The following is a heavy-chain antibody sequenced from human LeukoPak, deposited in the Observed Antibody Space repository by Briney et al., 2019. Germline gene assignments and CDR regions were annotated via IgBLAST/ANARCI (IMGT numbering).Heavy chain of an antibody. Sequence: GGSLRLSCAASGFTFSSYSMNWVRQAPGKGLEWVSSISSNSDYIYYADSMKGRFTISRDNAKNSLFLQMNSLRAEDTAVYYCARVGYCGGGSCYSWAFDIWGQGTMVTVSS. D-gene: IGHD2-15*01. J-gene: IGHJ3*02. CDR2: ISSNSDYI. V-gene: IGHV3-21*01. CDR1: GFTFSSYS. CDR3: ARVGYCGGGSCYSWAFDI.